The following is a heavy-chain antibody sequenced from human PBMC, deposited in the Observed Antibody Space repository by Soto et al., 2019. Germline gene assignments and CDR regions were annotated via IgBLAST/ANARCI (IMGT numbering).Heavy chain of an antibody. Sequence: EVQLVETGGGLIQPGGSLRLSCAASGFTVSGNYMSWVRQAPGKGLEWVSVIYNGGGTYYADSLKGRFTSSRDKSKNTLYLQMNSLRAEDTAVYYCASTRGSSYDYWGQGTLVTVSS. J-gene: IGHJ4*02. CDR3: ASTRGSSYDY. CDR2: IYNGGGT. CDR1: GFTVSGNY. D-gene: IGHD6-6*01. V-gene: IGHV3-53*02.